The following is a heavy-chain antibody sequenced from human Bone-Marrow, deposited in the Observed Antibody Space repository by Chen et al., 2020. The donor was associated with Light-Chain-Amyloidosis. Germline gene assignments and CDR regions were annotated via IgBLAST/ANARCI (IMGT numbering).Heavy chain of an antibody. CDR2: INTISGSA. Sequence: QVQLSQSGAEVKNPGASVKISCKAAGYIFTKYYMHWVRQAPGEGFEWMGIINTISGSASYAEKFEGRVTMTRDKSTSTLYMELSSLKSEDTAVYYCARMMTTVTTTDYWGQGALVTVSS. V-gene: IGHV1-46*01. J-gene: IGHJ4*02. D-gene: IGHD4-17*01. CDR3: ARMMTTVTTTDY. CDR1: GYIFTKYY.